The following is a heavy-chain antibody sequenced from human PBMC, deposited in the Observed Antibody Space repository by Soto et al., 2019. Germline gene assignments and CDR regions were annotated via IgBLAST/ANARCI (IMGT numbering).Heavy chain of an antibody. CDR2: ISYDGSNK. CDR3: AKGRDDSSGYYGLDAFDI. Sequence: AGGSLRLSCAASGFTFSSYGMHWVRQAPGKGLEWVAVISYDGSNKYYADSVKGRFTISRDNSKNTLYLQMNSLRAEDTAVYYCAKGRDDSSGYYGLDAFDIWGQGTMVTVS. D-gene: IGHD3-22*01. CDR1: GFTFSSYG. V-gene: IGHV3-30*18. J-gene: IGHJ3*02.